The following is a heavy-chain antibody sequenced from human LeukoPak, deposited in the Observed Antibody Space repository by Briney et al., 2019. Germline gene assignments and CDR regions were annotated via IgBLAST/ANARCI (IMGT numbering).Heavy chain of an antibody. CDR2: ISGSGGST. Sequence: PGGSLRLSCAASGFTFSDYYMSWVRQAPGKGLEWVSAISGSGGSTYYADSVEGRFTISRDNSKNTLYLQMNSLRAEDTAVYYCAKGSSLSIVGATSVDYWGQGTLVTVSS. CDR1: GFTFSDYY. V-gene: IGHV3-23*01. J-gene: IGHJ4*02. D-gene: IGHD1-26*01. CDR3: AKGSSLSIVGATSVDY.